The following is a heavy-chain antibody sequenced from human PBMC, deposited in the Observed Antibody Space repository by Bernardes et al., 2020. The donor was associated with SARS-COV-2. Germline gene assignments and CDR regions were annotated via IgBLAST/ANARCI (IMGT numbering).Heavy chain of an antibody. Sequence: ASVKVSCKASGYTFTSYYIHWVRQAPGQGLEWMGIINPSRGITTYAQRFQGRVTMTRDTSTSTAYMELSSLTSEDTAVYYCARGTIAVPHDCWGQGTLVTVSS. CDR3: ARGTIAVPHDC. V-gene: IGHV1-46*01. CDR2: INPSRGIT. D-gene: IGHD2-15*01. CDR1: GYTFTSYY. J-gene: IGHJ4*02.